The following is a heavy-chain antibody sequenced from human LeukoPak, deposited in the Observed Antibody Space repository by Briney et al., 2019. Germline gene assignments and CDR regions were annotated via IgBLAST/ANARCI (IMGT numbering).Heavy chain of an antibody. CDR3: ARDSVTYYDSSGPDGYFAY. V-gene: IGHV4-4*07. CDR2: IYTSGST. CDR1: GGSISSYY. Sequence: PSETLSLTCTVSGGSISSYYWSWIRQPAGKGLEWIGRIYTSGSTNYNPSLQSRVTMSVDTSKKQFSKKLSSVTAADTAVYFCARDSVTYYDSSGPDGYFAYWGQGTLVTVSS. D-gene: IGHD3-22*01. J-gene: IGHJ4*02.